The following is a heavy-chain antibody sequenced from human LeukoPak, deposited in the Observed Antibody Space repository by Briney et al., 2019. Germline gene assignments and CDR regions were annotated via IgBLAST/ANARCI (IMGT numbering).Heavy chain of an antibody. J-gene: IGHJ6*03. Sequence: SETLSLTCTVSGGSISSYYWSWIRQPAGKGLGWIGRIYTSGSTNYNPSLKSRVTMSVDTSKNQFSLKLSSVTAADTAVYYCARDPPTWSNSAGYYYYYYMDVWGKGTTVTVSS. V-gene: IGHV4-4*07. CDR2: IYTSGST. D-gene: IGHD1/OR15-1a*01. CDR1: GGSISSYY. CDR3: ARDPPTWSNSAGYYYYYYMDV.